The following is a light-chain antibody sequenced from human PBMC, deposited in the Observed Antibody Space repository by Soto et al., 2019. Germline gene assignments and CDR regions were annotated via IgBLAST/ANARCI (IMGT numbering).Light chain of an antibody. V-gene: IGKV3-20*01. CDR2: GAS. CDR3: QQYGSSPVT. J-gene: IGKJ1*01. Sequence: EIVLTQSPGTLSLSPGERATLSCRASQSVSSSFLAWYQQKPSQAPRLLIYGASSRATGIPDRFSGSGSGTDFTLTISRLEPADFAVYYCQQYGSSPVTFGQGTKVEIK. CDR1: QSVSSSF.